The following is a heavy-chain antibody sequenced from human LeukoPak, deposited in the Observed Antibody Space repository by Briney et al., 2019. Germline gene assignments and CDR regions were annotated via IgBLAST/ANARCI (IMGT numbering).Heavy chain of an antibody. Sequence: GGSLRLSCAASGFTVSSNYMSWVRQAPGKGLEWVSVIYSGGSTYYADSEKGRFTISRDNSKNTLYLQMNSLRAEDTAVYYCAKNREQWLVPEGTYWGQGTLVTVSS. CDR1: GFTVSSNY. CDR2: IYSGGST. J-gene: IGHJ4*02. D-gene: IGHD6-19*01. V-gene: IGHV3-66*01. CDR3: AKNREQWLVPEGTY.